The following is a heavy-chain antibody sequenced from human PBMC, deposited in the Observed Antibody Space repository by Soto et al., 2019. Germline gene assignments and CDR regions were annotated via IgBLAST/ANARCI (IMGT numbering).Heavy chain of an antibody. CDR1: GFTFSNYW. V-gene: IGHV3-74*01. D-gene: IGHD3-10*02. Sequence: GGSLRLSCAASGFTFSNYWMHWVRQAPGQGLVWVSRLNTNGRITDYADSVQGRFTISRDNARNTLYLRMNSLRAEDTAVYYCAKDKSATFGYFDYWGQGTLVTVSS. J-gene: IGHJ4*02. CDR2: LNTNGRIT. CDR3: AKDKSATFGYFDY.